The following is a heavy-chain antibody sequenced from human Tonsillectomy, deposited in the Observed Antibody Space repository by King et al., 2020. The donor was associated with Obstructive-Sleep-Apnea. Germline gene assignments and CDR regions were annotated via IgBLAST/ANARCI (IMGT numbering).Heavy chain of an antibody. CDR2: MNTNSGNT. CDR1: GYTFSSAE. V-gene: IGHV1-8*01. CDR3: ARGSSRSFDI. D-gene: IGHD6-13*01. Sequence: QLVQSGAEVKKPGASVKVSCRASGYTFSSAEIHWVRQAPGQGLEWMGWMNTNSGNTAYVQKFQGRVTMTRNPSINTAYMELSSLRSTDTAVYFCARGSSRSFDIWGQGTLVTVSS. J-gene: IGHJ4*02.